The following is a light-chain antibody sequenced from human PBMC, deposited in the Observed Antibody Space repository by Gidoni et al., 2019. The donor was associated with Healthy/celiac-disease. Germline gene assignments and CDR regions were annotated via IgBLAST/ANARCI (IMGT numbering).Light chain of an antibody. J-gene: IGKJ2*01. Sequence: EILLTQSPATLSLSPGERPTLPCRARQSVSSYLAWYQQKPGQAPRLLIYDASNRATGIPARFSGSGSGTDFTLTISSLEPEDFAVYYCQQRSNWLYTFGQGTKLEIK. CDR3: QQRSNWLYT. CDR2: DAS. V-gene: IGKV3-11*01. CDR1: QSVSSY.